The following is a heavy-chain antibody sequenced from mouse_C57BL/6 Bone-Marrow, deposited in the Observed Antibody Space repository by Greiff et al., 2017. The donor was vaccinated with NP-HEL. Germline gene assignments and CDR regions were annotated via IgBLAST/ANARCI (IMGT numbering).Heavy chain of an antibody. Sequence: EVHLVESGGGLVQPGGSMKLSCAASGFTFSDAWMDWVRQSPEQGLEWVAEIRNKANNHATYYAESVKGKFTISRDDSKSSVYLQMSSLRAEDTGIYYCTGYYGSSDYDVWGTGTTVTVSS. D-gene: IGHD1-1*01. CDR1: GFTFSDAW. CDR3: TGYYGSSDYDV. V-gene: IGHV6-6*01. J-gene: IGHJ1*03. CDR2: IRNKANNHAT.